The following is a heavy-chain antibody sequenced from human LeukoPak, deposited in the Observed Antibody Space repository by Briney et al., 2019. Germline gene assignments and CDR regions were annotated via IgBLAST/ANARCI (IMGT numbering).Heavy chain of an antibody. CDR3: AKGYGYSSSWTSSYYFYGLDV. V-gene: IGHV3-23*01. Sequence: GGSLRLSCAASGFTFRSYAMSWVRQAPGKGLEWVSAISDSDSGTYYADSVKGRFTISRDNSKNTLYLQMNSLRAEDTALYYCAKGYGYSSSWTSSYYFYGLDVWGQGTTVTVSS. CDR2: ISDSDSGT. CDR1: GFTFRSYA. D-gene: IGHD6-13*01. J-gene: IGHJ6*02.